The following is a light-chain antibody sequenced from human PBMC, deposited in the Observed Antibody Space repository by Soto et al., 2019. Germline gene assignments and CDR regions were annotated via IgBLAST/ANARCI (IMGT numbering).Light chain of an antibody. CDR3: TSYTSSSPLYV. CDR2: EVS. Sequence: QSVLTQPASVSGSPGQSITISCSGTSSDVGAHNLVSWYQQHPGKAPKLLIYEVSNRPSGVSDRFSGSKSGNTASLTISGLQAEDEADYYCTSYTSSSPLYVFGTGTKVTVL. CDR1: SSDVGAHNL. J-gene: IGLJ1*01. V-gene: IGLV2-14*01.